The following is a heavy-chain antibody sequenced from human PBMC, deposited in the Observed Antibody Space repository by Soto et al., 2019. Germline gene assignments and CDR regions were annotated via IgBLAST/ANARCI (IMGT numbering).Heavy chain of an antibody. CDR3: AKDVLRGCSGGSCYSDY. CDR2: ISYDGSNK. CDR1: GFTFSSYG. D-gene: IGHD2-15*01. J-gene: IGHJ4*02. V-gene: IGHV3-30*18. Sequence: GGSLRLSCAASGFTFSSYGMHWVRQAPGKGLEWVAVISYDGSNKYYADSVKGRFTISRDNSKNTLYLQMNSLRAEDTAVYYCAKDVLRGCSGGSCYSDYWGQGTLVTVSS.